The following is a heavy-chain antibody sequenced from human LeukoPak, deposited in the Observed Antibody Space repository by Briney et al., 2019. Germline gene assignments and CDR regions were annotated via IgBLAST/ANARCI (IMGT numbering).Heavy chain of an antibody. D-gene: IGHD3-10*01. V-gene: IGHV4-4*07. CDR2: VSTSGTT. CDR3: ARQLLWFGDGYFDY. J-gene: IGHJ4*02. Sequence: SETLSLTCTVSGGSISSTYWSWIRQPAGKGLEWIGRVSTSGTTNYNPSLKSRVTMSIDTSKNQFSLNLNSVTAADTAVYYCARQLLWFGDGYFDYWGQGTLVTFSS. CDR1: GGSISSTY.